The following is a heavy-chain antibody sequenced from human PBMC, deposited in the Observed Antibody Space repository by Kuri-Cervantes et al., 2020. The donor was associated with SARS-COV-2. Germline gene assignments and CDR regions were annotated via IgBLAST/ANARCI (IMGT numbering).Heavy chain of an antibody. D-gene: IGHD1-26*01. V-gene: IGHV3-74*01. CDR1: GFTFSSYW. Sequence: GESLKISCAASGFTFSSYWMHWVRQAPGKGLVWVSRINSDGSSTSYADSVKGRLTISRDNAKNTLYLQMNSLRAEDTAVYYCAKDLSGSFAFDYWGQGTLVTVSS. CDR3: AKDLSGSFAFDY. CDR2: INSDGSST. J-gene: IGHJ4*02.